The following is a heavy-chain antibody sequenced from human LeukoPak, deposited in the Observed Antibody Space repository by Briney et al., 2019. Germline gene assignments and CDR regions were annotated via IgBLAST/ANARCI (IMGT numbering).Heavy chain of an antibody. Sequence: GGSLRLACAASGFTFSSYEMNWVRQAPGKGLEWVAYIRSGGSNIYYADSVKGRFTISRNTANNALYLLMNSLRAEDTAVYYCASWFGELLDYWGQGTLVTVSS. CDR1: GFTFSSYE. V-gene: IGHV3-48*03. CDR3: ASWFGELLDY. J-gene: IGHJ4*02. CDR2: IRSGGSNI. D-gene: IGHD3-10*01.